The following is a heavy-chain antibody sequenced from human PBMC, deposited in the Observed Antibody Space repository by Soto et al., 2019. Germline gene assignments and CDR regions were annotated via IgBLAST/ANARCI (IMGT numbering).Heavy chain of an antibody. CDR2: ISGNSYTT. CDR3: VKEVETVRLVAFAL. CDR1: GFIFSTNG. Sequence: GGSLRLSCDACGFIFSTNGMIWVRQPPGKGLEWVSIISGNSYTTYYSVCVKGRFTISRDNSKNIAYLQMNSLRVDDTALYYCVKEVETVRLVAFALWGQGTQVTVSS. V-gene: IGHV3-23*01. J-gene: IGHJ4*02. D-gene: IGHD5-18*01.